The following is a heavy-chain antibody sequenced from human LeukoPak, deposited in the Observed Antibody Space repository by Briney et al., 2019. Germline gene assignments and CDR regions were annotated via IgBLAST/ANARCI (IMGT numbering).Heavy chain of an antibody. CDR3: ASTYYYDSSGYHY. J-gene: IGHJ4*02. Sequence: ASVKVSCKASGGTFSSYAISWVRQAPGQGLEWMGWISAYNGNTNYAQKLQGRVTMTTDTSTSTAYVELRSLRSDDTAVYYCASTYYYDSSGYHYWGQGTLVTVSS. CDR1: GGTFSSYA. D-gene: IGHD3-22*01. CDR2: ISAYNGNT. V-gene: IGHV1-18*01.